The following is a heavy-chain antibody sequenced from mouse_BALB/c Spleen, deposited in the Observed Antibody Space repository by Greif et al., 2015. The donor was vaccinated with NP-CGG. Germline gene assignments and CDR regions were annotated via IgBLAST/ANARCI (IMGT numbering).Heavy chain of an antibody. J-gene: IGHJ4*01. V-gene: IGHV1-63*02. Sequence: VKLMESGAELVRPGTSVKISCKASGYTFTNYWLGWVKQRPGHGLEWIGDIYPGGGYTNYNEKSKGKATLTADTSSSTAYMQLSSLTSEDSAVYFCARGHAYAMDYWGQGTSVTVSS. CDR3: ARGHAYAMDY. CDR1: GYTFTNYW. CDR2: IYPGGGYT. D-gene: IGHD6-1*01.